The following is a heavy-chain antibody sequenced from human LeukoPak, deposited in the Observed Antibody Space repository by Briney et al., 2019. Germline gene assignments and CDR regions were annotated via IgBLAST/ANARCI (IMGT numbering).Heavy chain of an antibody. D-gene: IGHD2-2*03. V-gene: IGHV3-23*01. J-gene: IGHJ4*02. Sequence: GGSLRLSCAASGFTFSSYAMSWVRQAPGKGLEWVSAISGSGGSTYYADSEKGRFTISRDNSKNTLYLQMNSLRAEDTAVYYCAKAFVDIVVVPAAPLDYWGQGTLVTVSS. CDR2: ISGSGGST. CDR1: GFTFSSYA. CDR3: AKAFVDIVVVPAAPLDY.